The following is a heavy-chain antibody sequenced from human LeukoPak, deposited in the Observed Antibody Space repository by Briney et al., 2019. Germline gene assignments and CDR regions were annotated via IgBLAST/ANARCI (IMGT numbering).Heavy chain of an antibody. CDR2: ISDSGHST. J-gene: IGHJ4*02. Sequence: QPGGSLRLSCAASGFTFSSYWMSWVRQAPGKGLEWVSTISDSGHSTSYADSVKGRFTISRDNSKNTLYLQMNSLRAEDTALYYCATGEFYFDFWGQGTLVTVSS. CDR3: ATGEFYFDF. CDR1: GFTFSSYW. V-gene: IGHV3-23*01. D-gene: IGHD3-16*01.